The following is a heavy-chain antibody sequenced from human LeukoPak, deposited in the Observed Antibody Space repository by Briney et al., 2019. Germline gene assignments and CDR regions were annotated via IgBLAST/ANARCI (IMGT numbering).Heavy chain of an antibody. CDR1: GFTFSSYA. CDR2: ISYDGSNK. D-gene: IGHD3-9*01. J-gene: IGHJ4*02. CDR3: ARDLGILAPEYYFDY. V-gene: IGHV3-30-3*01. Sequence: QPGGSLRLSCAASGFTFSSYAMHWVRQAPGKGLEWVAIISYDGSNKYYADSVKGRFTISRDNSKNTLYLQMNSLRAEDTAVYYCARDLGILAPEYYFDYWGQGTLVTVSS.